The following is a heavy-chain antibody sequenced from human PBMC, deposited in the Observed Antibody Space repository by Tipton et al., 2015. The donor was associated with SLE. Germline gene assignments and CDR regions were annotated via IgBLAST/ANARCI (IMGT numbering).Heavy chain of an antibody. CDR1: GFTFSDFW. V-gene: IGHV3-7*01. D-gene: IGHD3-22*01. CDR2: IKEDGSDR. Sequence: SLRLSCAASGFTFSDFWMSWVRQAPGKELKWVANIKEDGSDRSDSVRGRFTVSRDNAQNSLYLQMNNLRAEDTAVYYCARSQYDSSGYCLDYWGQGTLVTVSS. J-gene: IGHJ4*02. CDR3: ARSQYDSSGYCLDY.